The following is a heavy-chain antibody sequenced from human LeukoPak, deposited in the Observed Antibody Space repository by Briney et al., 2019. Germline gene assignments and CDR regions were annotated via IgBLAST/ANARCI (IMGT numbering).Heavy chain of an antibody. CDR1: GGSLSSSSYY. V-gene: IGHV4-39*01. J-gene: IGHJ5*02. D-gene: IGHD3-9*01. Sequence: PSETLSLTCTVSGGSLSSSSYYWGWIRHPPGKGLEWIGRIYYSGSTYYNPSLKSRVTISVDTSKNQFSLKLSSVTGAGTAVYYWASNTRVLRYFDWFPDWFVPWGQGTLVTVSS. CDR2: IYYSGST. CDR3: ASNTRVLRYFDWFPDWFVP.